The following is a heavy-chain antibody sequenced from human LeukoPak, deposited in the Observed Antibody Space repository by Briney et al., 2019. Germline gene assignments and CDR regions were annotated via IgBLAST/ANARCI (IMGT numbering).Heavy chain of an antibody. CDR3: ARVEGYYGSDYYGMDV. D-gene: IGHD3-10*01. J-gene: IGHJ6*04. Sequence: GSLRLSCAASGFTFSSYWMSWVRQAPGKGLEWVANIKQDGSEKYYVASVKGRFTISRDNAKNSLYLQMNSLRAEDTAVYYCARVEGYYGSDYYGMDVWGKGTTVTVSS. V-gene: IGHV3-7*03. CDR2: IKQDGSEK. CDR1: GFTFSSYW.